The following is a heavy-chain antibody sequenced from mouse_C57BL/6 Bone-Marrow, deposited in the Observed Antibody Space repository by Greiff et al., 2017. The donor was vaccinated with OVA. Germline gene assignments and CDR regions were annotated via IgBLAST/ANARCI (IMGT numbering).Heavy chain of an antibody. V-gene: IGHV1-82*01. CDR1: GYAFSSSW. CDR3: AGTTVALDY. CDR2: IYPGDGDT. D-gene: IGHD1-1*01. J-gene: IGHJ2*01. Sequence: VPLQPPGAELVRPGSSVKLSCKASGYAFSSSWMNWVKQRPGQGLEWIGRIYPGDGDTNYNGKFKGKATLTADKSSSTAYMQLSSLTSEDSAVYCCAGTTVALDYWGQGTTLTVSS.